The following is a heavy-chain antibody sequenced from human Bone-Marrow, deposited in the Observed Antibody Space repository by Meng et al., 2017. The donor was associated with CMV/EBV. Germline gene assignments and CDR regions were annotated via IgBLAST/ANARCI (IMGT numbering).Heavy chain of an antibody. CDR2: ITTNSGGT. D-gene: IGHD5-24*01. J-gene: IGHJ4*02. CDR3: ARGGKVQGRWLQFY. V-gene: IGHV1-2*02. Sequence: ASVNVSRKPSGYTVTGYYMHWVRQAPGQGLEWMGWITTNSGGTNYAQKFQGRITMTRDTSISTAYMELSRLRSDDTAVYYCARGGKVQGRWLQFYWGQGTLVTVSS. CDR1: GYTVTGYY.